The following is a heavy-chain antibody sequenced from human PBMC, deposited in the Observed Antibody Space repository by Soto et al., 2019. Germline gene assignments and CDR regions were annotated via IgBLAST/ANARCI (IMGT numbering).Heavy chain of an antibody. V-gene: IGHV3-53*01. Sequence: EWVSVIYSGGSTYYTDSVKGRFTISRDNSKNTMYLQMNSLSAEDTAVYYCASASSGPNYFECWGQGTLVTVSS. CDR2: IYSGGST. D-gene: IGHD6-19*01. J-gene: IGHJ4*02. CDR3: ASASSGPNYFEC.